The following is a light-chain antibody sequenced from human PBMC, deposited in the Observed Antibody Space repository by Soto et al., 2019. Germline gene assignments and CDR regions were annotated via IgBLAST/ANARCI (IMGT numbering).Light chain of an antibody. CDR3: QQSFSNPYT. CDR1: QSISTY. CDR2: TAS. J-gene: IGKJ2*01. Sequence: DIQMTQSPSSLSASVGDRVTIACRASQSISTYLNWYQHKPGKAPELLMHTASRWQSGVQSMFSGSGSGTECTLIISSLHPEDFASYYCQQSFSNPYTFGQGTKLEIK. V-gene: IGKV1-39*01.